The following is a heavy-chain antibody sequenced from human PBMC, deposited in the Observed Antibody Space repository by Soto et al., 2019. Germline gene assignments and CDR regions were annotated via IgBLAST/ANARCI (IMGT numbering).Heavy chain of an antibody. J-gene: IGHJ6*02. V-gene: IGHV4-30-2*01. CDR1: GVSISSDGYS. CDR2: IYRSGST. D-gene: IGHD3-3*01. Sequence: QLQLQESGSGLVKPSQTLSLTCAVSGVSISSDGYSWSWIRQPPGEGLEWIGFIYRSGSTCYNPSLKSRGTMSVDRSKNQFSLKLTSVTASDTAVYYCARAYYDFWTSYHYGMDVWGQGTTVTVSS. CDR3: ARAYYDFWTSYHYGMDV.